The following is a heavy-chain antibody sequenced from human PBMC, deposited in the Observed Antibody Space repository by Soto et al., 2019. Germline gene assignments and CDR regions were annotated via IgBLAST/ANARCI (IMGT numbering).Heavy chain of an antibody. D-gene: IGHD6-19*01. CDR1: GFTFDDYA. CDR2: ISWNSGSI. V-gene: IGHV3-9*01. J-gene: IGHJ6*04. CDR3: AKDDPAVARGMEV. Sequence: GGSLRLSCAASGFTFDDYAMHWVRQAPGKGLEWVSGISWNSGSIGYADSVKGRFTISRDNAKNSLYLQMNSLRAEDTALYYCAKDDPAVARGMEVVGKGSKVTV.